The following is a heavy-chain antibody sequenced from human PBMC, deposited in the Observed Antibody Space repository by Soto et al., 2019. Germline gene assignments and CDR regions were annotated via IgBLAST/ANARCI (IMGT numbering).Heavy chain of an antibody. Sequence: QVQRVESGGGVIQPGRSLRLSCAASGFTFSSSSMHWVRQPPGKGLEWVAVISNDGSSKYYADSVKGRFTISRDNSNNTLSLHIYGLCSQATAVYYWLQDRVMVGFGEYDYWGQGTLVTVSP. V-gene: IGHV3-30-3*01. D-gene: IGHD3-10*01. CDR3: LQDRVMVGFGEYDY. CDR1: GFTFSSSS. J-gene: IGHJ4*02. CDR2: ISNDGSSK.